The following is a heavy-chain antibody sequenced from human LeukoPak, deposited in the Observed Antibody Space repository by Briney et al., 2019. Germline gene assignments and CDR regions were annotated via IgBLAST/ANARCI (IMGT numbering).Heavy chain of an antibody. D-gene: IGHD2-2*01. CDR3: AKDPLSCTGCLGSFDI. CDR2: ISGSGGST. CDR1: GFTFSSYA. Sequence: PGGSLRVSCAASGFTFSSYAMSWVRQAPGKGLEWVSAISGSGGSTYYADSVKGRFTISRDNSKNTLYLQMNSLRAEDTAVYYCAKDPLSCTGCLGSFDIWGQGTMVTVSS. J-gene: IGHJ3*02. V-gene: IGHV3-23*01.